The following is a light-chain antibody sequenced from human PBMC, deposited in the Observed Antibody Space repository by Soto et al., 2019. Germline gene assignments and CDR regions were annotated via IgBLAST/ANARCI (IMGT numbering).Light chain of an antibody. CDR1: SSDVGGYHY. CDR2: EVS. CDR3: CSYTSSTTPL. Sequence: QSALTQPASVSGSPGQSVTISCTGSSSDVGGYHYVSWYQQYPGAAPKLVISEVSNRPSGVSNRFSGSKSGNTASLTISGLQAEDGADYYRCSYTSSTTPLFGGGTKLTVL. J-gene: IGLJ2*01. V-gene: IGLV2-14*01.